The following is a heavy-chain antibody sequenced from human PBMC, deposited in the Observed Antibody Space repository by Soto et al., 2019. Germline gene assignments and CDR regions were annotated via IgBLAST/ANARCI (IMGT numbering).Heavy chain of an antibody. D-gene: IGHD4-17*01. J-gene: IGHJ4*02. CDR1: GGSISSTEYY. CDR2: IYYLANT. CDR3: ARRQTVTTSFDY. V-gene: IGHV4-39*01. Sequence: SETLSLTCTVSGGSISSTEYYWGWIRQPPGKGLEWIGSIYYLANTNYNPSLKSRVTISVDTSKDQFSLNLRSVTAADTAVYYCARRQTVTTSFDYWGQGTLVTVSP.